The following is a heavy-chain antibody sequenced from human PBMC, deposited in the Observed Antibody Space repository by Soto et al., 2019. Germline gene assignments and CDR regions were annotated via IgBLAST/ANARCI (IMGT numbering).Heavy chain of an antibody. CDR2: IYHNRNT. CDR3: ARVPSP. J-gene: IGHJ5*02. Sequence: SETLSLTCAVSGGSISSGGYSWSWFQQPPGKGLEWIGYIYHNRNTYYNPSLKSRVTISVDRSKNQFSLKLSSVTAADTAMYYCARVPSPWGQGTLVTVSS. V-gene: IGHV4-30-2*01. CDR1: GGSISSGGYS.